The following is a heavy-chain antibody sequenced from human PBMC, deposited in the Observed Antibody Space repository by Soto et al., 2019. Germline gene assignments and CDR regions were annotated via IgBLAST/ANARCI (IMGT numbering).Heavy chain of an antibody. J-gene: IGHJ4*02. V-gene: IGHV3-23*01. Sequence: EVQLLESGGGLVQPGGSLRLSCAASGFTFSTYAMSWVRQAPGKGLEWVSTIIGSGSSTYYADSVRGRFTISRDNSSNTLYLQINSLRTEDTAVYYCAKPDFWGQGTLVTFSS. CDR1: GFTFSTYA. CDR2: IIGSGSST. CDR3: AKPDF.